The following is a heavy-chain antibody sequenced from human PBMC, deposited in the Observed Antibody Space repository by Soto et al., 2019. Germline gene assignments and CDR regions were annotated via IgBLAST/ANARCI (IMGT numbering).Heavy chain of an antibody. CDR3: ARERGRSTSSPAHYYYGMDV. CDR2: IIPIFGTA. V-gene: IGHV1-69*01. J-gene: IGHJ6*02. D-gene: IGHD2-2*01. CDR1: GGTFSSYA. Sequence: QVQLVQSGAEVKKPGSSVNVSCKASGGTFSSYAICWVRQAPGPGLEWMGGIIPIFGTANYAQKFQGSVTISPDDSTSTAYMELRGRRSEDTAGYYCARERGRSTSSPAHYYYGMDVWDQGTTVTVSS.